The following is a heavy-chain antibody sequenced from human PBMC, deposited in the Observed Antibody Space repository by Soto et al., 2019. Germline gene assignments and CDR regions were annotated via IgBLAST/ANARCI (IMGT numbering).Heavy chain of an antibody. CDR2: INPNSGGT. V-gene: IGHV1-2*02. CDR3: ARGLAAAGFNWFDP. D-gene: IGHD6-13*01. J-gene: IGHJ5*02. CDR1: GYTFTGYY. Sequence: ASVKVSCKASGYTFTGYYMHWVRQAPGQGLEWMGWINPNSGGTNYAQKFQGRVTMTRDTSISTAYMELSRLRSDDTAVYYCARGLAAAGFNWFDPWGQGTLVTISS.